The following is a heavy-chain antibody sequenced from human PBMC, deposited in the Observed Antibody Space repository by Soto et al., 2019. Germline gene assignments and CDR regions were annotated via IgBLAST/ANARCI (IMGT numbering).Heavy chain of an antibody. CDR3: AKEPSGSPFDS. Sequence: GASVKVSCKASGYTFTSYGISWVRQAPGQGLEWMGWISAYNGNTNYAQKLQGRVTMTTDTSTSTAYMELNSLTAEDTAVYYCAKEPSGSPFDSWGQGTLVTVSS. J-gene: IGHJ4*02. D-gene: IGHD7-27*01. V-gene: IGHV1-18*01. CDR1: GYTFTSYG. CDR2: ISAYNGNT.